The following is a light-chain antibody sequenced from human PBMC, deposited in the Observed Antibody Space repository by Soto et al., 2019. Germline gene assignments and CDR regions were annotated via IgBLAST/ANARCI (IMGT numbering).Light chain of an antibody. CDR3: QQRSNWPPWT. Sequence: VLTQSPASLSASPGERVTLSCRASQSISSYLVWYQQKPGQAPRLLIYDTSNRATGIPARFSGTGSGTDFTLTISSLEPEDSAVYYCQQRSNWPPWTFGQGTKVDIK. CDR2: DTS. CDR1: QSISSY. V-gene: IGKV3-11*01. J-gene: IGKJ1*01.